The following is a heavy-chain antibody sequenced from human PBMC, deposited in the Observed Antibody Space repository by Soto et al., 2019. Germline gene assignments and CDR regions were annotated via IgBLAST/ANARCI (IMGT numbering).Heavy chain of an antibody. Sequence: SETLYITCAVYGGSFSGYYWSWIRQPPGKGLEWIGYIYYSGSTYYNPSLKSRVTISVDTSKNQFSLKLSSVTAADTAVYYCARGIGITIFGVVFDYWGQGTLVTVSS. D-gene: IGHD3-3*01. CDR2: IYYSGST. CDR3: ARGIGITIFGVVFDY. J-gene: IGHJ4*02. V-gene: IGHV4-30-4*01. CDR1: GGSFSGYY.